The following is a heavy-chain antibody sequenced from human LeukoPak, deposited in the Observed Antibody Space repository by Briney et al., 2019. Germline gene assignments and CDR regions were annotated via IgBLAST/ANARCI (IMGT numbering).Heavy chain of an antibody. CDR3: ARLYLPGGMDV. CDR1: GFAFSSYS. J-gene: IGHJ6*02. CDR2: ITSSSYTI. D-gene: IGHD2-8*01. V-gene: IGHV3-48*01. Sequence: PGGSLRLSCEASGFAFSSYSMNWVRQAPGKGLEWVSYITSSSYTIYYADSVKGRFTISRDNAKNSLYLQMNSLRAEDTAVYYCARLYLPGGMDVWGQGTTVTVSS.